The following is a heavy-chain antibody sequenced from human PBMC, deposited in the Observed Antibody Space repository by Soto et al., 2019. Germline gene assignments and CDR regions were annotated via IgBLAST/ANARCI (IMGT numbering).Heavy chain of an antibody. J-gene: IGHJ6*02. D-gene: IGHD3-10*01. CDR1: GYSFTSYW. CDR2: IYPGDSDT. CDR3: AIYYGSGSYYNSDYYYYGMDV. V-gene: IGHV5-51*01. Sequence: GESLKISCKGSGYSFTSYWIGWVRQMPGKGLEWMGIIYPGDSDTRYSPSFQGQVTISADKSISTAYLQWSSLKASGTAMYYCAIYYGSGSYYNSDYYYYGMDVWGQGTTVTVSS.